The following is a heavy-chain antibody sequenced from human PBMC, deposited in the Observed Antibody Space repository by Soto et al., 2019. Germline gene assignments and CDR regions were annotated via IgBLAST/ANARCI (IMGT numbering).Heavy chain of an antibody. CDR3: ARDLSH. CDR1: GFPFSTDA. Sequence: DVHLVESGGGLVQPGGSLRLSCAGSGFPFSTDAMHWVRQAPGKGLEWISYINSDSTTTFHADSVKGRFTVSRDNAKNSLYLQMSSLRHEDTAVYYCARDLSHWGQGTLVTVSS. J-gene: IGHJ4*02. CDR2: INSDSTTT. V-gene: IGHV3-48*02.